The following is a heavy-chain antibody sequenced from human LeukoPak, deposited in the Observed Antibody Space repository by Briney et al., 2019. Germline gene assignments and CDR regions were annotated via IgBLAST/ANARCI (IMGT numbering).Heavy chain of an antibody. J-gene: IGHJ5*02. CDR3: AGRKLLYYDFWSGYYRFSNWFDP. V-gene: IGHV4-34*01. CDR2: INHSGST. D-gene: IGHD3-3*01. CDR1: GGSIRSHY. Sequence: SETLSLTCTVSGGSIRSHYWSWIRQPPGKGLEWIGEINHSGSTNYNPSLKSRVTISVDTSKNQFSLKLSSVTAADTAVYYCAGRKLLYYDFWSGYYRFSNWFDPWGQGTLVTVSS.